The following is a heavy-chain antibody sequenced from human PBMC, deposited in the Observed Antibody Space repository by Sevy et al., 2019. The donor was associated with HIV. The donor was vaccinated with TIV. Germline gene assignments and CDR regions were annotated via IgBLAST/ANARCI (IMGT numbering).Heavy chain of an antibody. CDR1: GFTFSNAW. Sequence: GGSLRLSCAASGFTFSNAWMSWVRQAPGKGLEWVGRIKSKTDGGTTDYAAPVKGRFTISRDDSKNTLYLQMNSLKTEDTAVYYCTTGLWFRESPSFDIWGQGTMVTISS. CDR2: IKSKTDGGTT. J-gene: IGHJ3*02. D-gene: IGHD3-10*01. CDR3: TTGLWFRESPSFDI. V-gene: IGHV3-15*01.